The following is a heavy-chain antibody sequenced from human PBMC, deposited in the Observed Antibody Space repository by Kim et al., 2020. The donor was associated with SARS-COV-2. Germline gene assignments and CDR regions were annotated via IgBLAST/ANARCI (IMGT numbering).Heavy chain of an antibody. V-gene: IGHV3-30-3*01. J-gene: IGHJ4*02. D-gene: IGHD3-10*01. CDR3: AASINYYGSGPTY. CDR2: ISYDGSNK. Sequence: GGSLRLSCAASGFTFSSYAMHWVRQAPGKGLEWVAVISYDGSNKYYADSVKGRFTISRDNSKNTLYLEMNSLRAEDTAVYYCAASINYYGSGPTYWGQGTLVTVSS. CDR1: GFTFSSYA.